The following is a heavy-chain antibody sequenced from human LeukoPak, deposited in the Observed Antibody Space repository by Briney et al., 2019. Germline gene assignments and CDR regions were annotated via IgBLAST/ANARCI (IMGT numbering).Heavy chain of an antibody. CDR3: ARDGSAMGAAAVNRPSHALPLRD. V-gene: IGHV4-4*07. CDR2: IYTSGST. Sequence: PSETLSLTCTVSGGSISSYYWSWIRQPAGKGLEWIGRIYTSGSTNYNPSLKSRVTMSVDTSKNQFSLKLSSVTAADTAVYYCARDGSAMGAAAVNRPSHALPLRDWGQGTLVTVSS. J-gene: IGHJ4*02. CDR1: GGSISSYY. D-gene: IGHD6-13*01.